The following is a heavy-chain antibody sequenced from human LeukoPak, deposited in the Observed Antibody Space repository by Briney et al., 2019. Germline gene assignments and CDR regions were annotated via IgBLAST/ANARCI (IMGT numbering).Heavy chain of an antibody. CDR3: AKAPRGYSYSHFDY. J-gene: IGHJ4*02. Sequence: PGGSLKLSCAASGFTFSSYGMSWVRQAPGKGLEWVSAISGSGGSTYYADSVKGRFTISRDNSKNTLYLQMNSLRAEDTAVYYCAKAPRGYSYSHFDYWGQGTLVTVSS. D-gene: IGHD5-18*01. V-gene: IGHV3-23*01. CDR1: GFTFSSYG. CDR2: ISGSGGST.